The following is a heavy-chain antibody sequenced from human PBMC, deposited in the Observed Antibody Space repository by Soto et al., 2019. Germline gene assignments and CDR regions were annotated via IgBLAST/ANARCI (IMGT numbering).Heavy chain of an antibody. V-gene: IGHV3-11*01. J-gene: IGHJ4*02. CDR2: ISSSGSTI. CDR3: ARGYCGAGNCYSSTHFDY. CDR1: GFTFSDYY. D-gene: IGHD2-15*01. Sequence: PGGSLRLSCAASGFTFSDYYMSWIRQAPGKGLEWVSYISSSGSTIYYADSVKGRFTISRDNSNKLYLQMNSLRAEDTALYYCARGYCGAGNCYSSTHFDYWGRGTLVTVSS.